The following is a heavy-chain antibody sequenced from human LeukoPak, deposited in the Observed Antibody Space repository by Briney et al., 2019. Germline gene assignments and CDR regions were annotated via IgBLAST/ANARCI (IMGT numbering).Heavy chain of an antibody. CDR2: INPNSGGT. D-gene: IGHD3-22*01. CDR3: ARGPAYYYDSSGYLPDV. Sequence: ASVKVSCKASGYTFTGYYMHWVRPAPGQGLEWMGWINPNSGGTNYAQKFQGRVTMTRDTSISTAYMELSRLRSDDTAVYYCARGPAYYYDSSGYLPDVWGQGTTVTVSS. J-gene: IGHJ6*02. CDR1: GYTFTGYY. V-gene: IGHV1-2*02.